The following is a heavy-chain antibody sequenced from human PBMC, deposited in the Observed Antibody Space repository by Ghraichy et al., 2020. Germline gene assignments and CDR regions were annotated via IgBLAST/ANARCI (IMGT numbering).Heavy chain of an antibody. CDR3: VRPYSGSYSFDS. V-gene: IGHV3-21*01. J-gene: IGHJ4*02. CDR2: ITSTSNSI. D-gene: IGHD1-26*01. Sequence: GGSLRLSCAASGLIFSPYNMNWVHQAPGKGLEWVSSITSTSNSIYYADSVKGRFTMSRDNAKNSLYLQMSSRRAEDTAIYYCVRPYSGSYSFDSWGQGTLVTVS. CDR1: GLIFSPYN.